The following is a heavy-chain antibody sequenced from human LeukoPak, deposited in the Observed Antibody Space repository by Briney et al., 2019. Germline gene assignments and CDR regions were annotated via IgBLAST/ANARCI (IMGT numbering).Heavy chain of an antibody. D-gene: IGHD3-22*01. CDR1: GYTFTSYY. CDR2: INPSGGST. V-gene: IGHV1-46*01. Sequence: GASVKVSCKASGYTFTSYYMHWVRQAPGQGLEWMGIINPSGGSTSYAQKFQGRVTMTRDTSTSTVYMELSSLRSEDTAVYYCARDPYYYDSSGLGGYWGQGTLVTVSS. CDR3: ARDPYYYDSSGLGGY. J-gene: IGHJ4*02.